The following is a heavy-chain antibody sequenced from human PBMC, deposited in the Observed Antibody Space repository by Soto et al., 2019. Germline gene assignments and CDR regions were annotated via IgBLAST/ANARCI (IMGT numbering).Heavy chain of an antibody. V-gene: IGHV3-23*01. Sequence: EVQLLESGGGLVQPGGSLRLSCAASGFTFSDYAMNWVRQAPGKGLEWVSFISGSSGNSTYYADSVKGRFTVSRDNSKNTLYLQMNSLRAEDTAVYYCASREKVGARGQDAFDIWGQGTMVTVSS. CDR3: ASREKVGARGQDAFDI. D-gene: IGHD1-26*01. J-gene: IGHJ3*02. CDR1: GFTFSDYA. CDR2: ISGSSGNST.